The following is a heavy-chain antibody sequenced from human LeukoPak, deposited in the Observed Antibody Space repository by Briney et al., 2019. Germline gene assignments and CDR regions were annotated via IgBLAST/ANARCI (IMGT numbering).Heavy chain of an antibody. CDR1: GGSFSGYY. J-gene: IGHJ4*02. Sequence: SETLSLTCAVYGGSFSGYYWSWIRQPPGKGLEWIGEINHSGSTNYNPSLKSRVTISVDTSKNQFSLKLSSVTAADTAVYYCASSLRNRAYFFVYWGQGTLVTVSS. V-gene: IGHV4-34*01. CDR2: INHSGST. D-gene: IGHD1-14*01. CDR3: ASSLRNRAYFFVY.